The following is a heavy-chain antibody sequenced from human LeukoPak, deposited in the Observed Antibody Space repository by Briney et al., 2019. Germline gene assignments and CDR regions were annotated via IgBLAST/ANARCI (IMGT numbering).Heavy chain of an antibody. J-gene: IGHJ3*02. CDR1: GGSISSYY. Sequence: SETLSLTCTVSGGSISSYYWSWIRQPPGKGLEWIGYNYYSGSTNYNPSLKSRVTISVDTSKNQFSLKLSSVTAADTAVYYCARVSGWSNKDAFDIWGQGTMVTVSS. CDR3: ARVSGWSNKDAFDI. V-gene: IGHV4-59*12. D-gene: IGHD6-19*01. CDR2: NYYSGST.